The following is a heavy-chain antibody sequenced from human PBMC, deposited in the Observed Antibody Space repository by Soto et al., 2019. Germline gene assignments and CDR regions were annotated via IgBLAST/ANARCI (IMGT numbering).Heavy chain of an antibody. CDR3: ARDLTPSYYDSSGYYRAVDAFDI. Sequence: GGSLRLSCAASGFTFSSYAMSWVRQAPGKGLEWVSAISGSGGSTYYADSVKGRFTISRDNSKNTLYLQMNSLRAEDTAVYYCARDLTPSYYDSSGYYRAVDAFDIWGQGTMVTVSS. V-gene: IGHV3-23*01. CDR1: GFTFSSYA. CDR2: ISGSGGST. D-gene: IGHD3-22*01. J-gene: IGHJ3*02.